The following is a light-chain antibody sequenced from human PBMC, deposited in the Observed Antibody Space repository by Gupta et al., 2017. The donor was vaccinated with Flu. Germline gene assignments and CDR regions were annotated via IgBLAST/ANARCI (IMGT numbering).Light chain of an antibody. CDR3: QQKASTLYT. V-gene: IGKV4-1*01. J-gene: IGKJ2*01. CDR2: GAS. CDR1: QSVLYSYNNKNY. Sequence: DIVKTQSPHSLPVSLGERATISCKSSQSVLYSYNNKNYLAWYQQKPRQPPKLLIYGASTREAGVPDRFSGSGSGTNFTLTISSLQAEDVAVYYCQQKASTLYTFGQGTKVQIK.